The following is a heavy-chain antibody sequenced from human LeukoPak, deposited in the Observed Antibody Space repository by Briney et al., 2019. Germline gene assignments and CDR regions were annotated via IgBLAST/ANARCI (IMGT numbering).Heavy chain of an antibody. CDR2: IYYSGST. CDR1: GGSISSHY. CDR3: ARGGRWLQFH. V-gene: IGHV4-59*11. J-gene: IGHJ4*02. D-gene: IGHD5-24*01. Sequence: PSETLSLTCTVSGGSISSHYWSWIRQPPGKGLEWIGYIYYSGSTNYNPSLKSRVTISVDTSKNQFSLKLSSVTAADTAVYYCARGGRWLQFHWGQGTLVTVSS.